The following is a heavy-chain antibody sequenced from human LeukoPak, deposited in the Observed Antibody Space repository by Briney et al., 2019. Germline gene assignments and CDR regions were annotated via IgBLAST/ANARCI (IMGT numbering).Heavy chain of an antibody. CDR2: ISAYNGNT. Sequence: GASVKVSCKASGYTFTSYGVSWVRQAPGQGLEWVGWISAYNGNTNYVQKVQGRVTMTRDISTSTAYMELRSLRSDDTAVYYCARGLPWGQNSLYGMDVWGQGTTVSVSS. D-gene: IGHD3-16*01. CDR3: ARGLPWGQNSLYGMDV. V-gene: IGHV1-18*01. CDR1: GYTFTSYG. J-gene: IGHJ6*02.